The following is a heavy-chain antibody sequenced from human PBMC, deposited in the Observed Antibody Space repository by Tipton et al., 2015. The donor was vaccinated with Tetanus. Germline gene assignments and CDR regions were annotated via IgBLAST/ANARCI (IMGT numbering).Heavy chain of an antibody. Sequence: SLRLSCAASGFPFHSYHMAWVRQAPGKGLEWVSVTYTGGSTDFADSVKGRFSISRDNSKNTLYLQMNSLRAEDTAVYFCAREETRHGCNTFDSWGQGTPVTVSS. J-gene: IGHJ4*02. V-gene: IGHV3-53*01. CDR1: GFPFHSYH. CDR2: TYTGGST. D-gene: IGHD5-24*01. CDR3: AREETRHGCNTFDS.